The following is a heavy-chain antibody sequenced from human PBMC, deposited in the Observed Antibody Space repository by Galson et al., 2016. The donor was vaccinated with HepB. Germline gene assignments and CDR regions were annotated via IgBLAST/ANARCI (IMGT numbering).Heavy chain of an antibody. J-gene: IGHJ4*02. CDR1: GFTFSNYG. V-gene: IGHV3-33*08. CDR2: IWYDGNNK. Sequence: SLRLSCAASGFTFSNYGMHWVRQAPGKGLEWVAFIWYDGNNKNYADSVKGRFTISRDKSKNTLYLQMNSLRVEDTAVYYCARQGDTIGQFDYWGQGTLVTVSS. CDR3: ARQGDTIGQFDY. D-gene: IGHD3-16*01.